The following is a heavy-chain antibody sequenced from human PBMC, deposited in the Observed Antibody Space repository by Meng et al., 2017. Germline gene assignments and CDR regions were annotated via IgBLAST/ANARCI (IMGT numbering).Heavy chain of an antibody. D-gene: IGHD6-6*01. J-gene: IGHJ5*02. V-gene: IGHV1-2*06. CDR1: GYTFTGYY. CDR2: INPNSGGT. CDR3: ARGRYSSSSSLGANWFDP. Sequence: ASVKVSCKASGYTFTGYYMHWVRQAPGQGLEWKGRINPNSGGTNYAQKFQGRVTMTRDTSISTAYMELSRLRSDDTAVYYCARGRYSSSSSLGANWFDPWGQGTLVTVSS.